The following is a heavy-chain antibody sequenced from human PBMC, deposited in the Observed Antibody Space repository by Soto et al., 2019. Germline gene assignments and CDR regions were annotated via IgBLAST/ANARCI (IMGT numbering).Heavy chain of an antibody. Sequence: QVHLVQSGTEARQPGASVKVSCKASGYTFNTYGISWVRQGTGQGLEWMGWISGFNGNTNYAQKFQGRVTMTTDTSTNTAYMELGSLTSDDTAVYYCTRWRGRTPDYWGQGSLVTVSS. CDR1: GYTFNTYG. CDR3: TRWRGRTPDY. J-gene: IGHJ4*02. CDR2: ISGFNGNT. V-gene: IGHV1-18*01. D-gene: IGHD1-7*01.